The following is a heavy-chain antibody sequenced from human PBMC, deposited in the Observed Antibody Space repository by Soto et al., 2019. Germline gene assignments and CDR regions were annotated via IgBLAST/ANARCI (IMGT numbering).Heavy chain of an antibody. CDR2: IIPILGIA. CDR1: GGTFSSYT. V-gene: IGHV1-69*02. Sequence: QVQLVQSGAEVKKPGSSVKVSCKASGGTFSSYTISWVRQAPGQGLEWMGRIIPILGIANYAQKVQGRVTITVDKSTSTAYMELSSLRSEDTAVYYCARAPYYGDFNWFDPWGQGTLVTVSS. J-gene: IGHJ5*02. CDR3: ARAPYYGDFNWFDP. D-gene: IGHD4-17*01.